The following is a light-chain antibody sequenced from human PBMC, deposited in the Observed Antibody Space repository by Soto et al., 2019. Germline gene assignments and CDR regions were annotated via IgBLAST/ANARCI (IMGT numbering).Light chain of an antibody. V-gene: IGKV1-9*01. Sequence: DIQMTRSPPTLSASVGDRVTITCRASQGISSYLAWYQQKQGKAPKFMIYAASTLQSGVPSRFSGSESGTEGTITISSLKTEDGSTYYGQQLNSYPLTFGGGTKVDIK. CDR1: QGISSY. J-gene: IGKJ4*01. CDR2: AAS. CDR3: QQLNSYPLT.